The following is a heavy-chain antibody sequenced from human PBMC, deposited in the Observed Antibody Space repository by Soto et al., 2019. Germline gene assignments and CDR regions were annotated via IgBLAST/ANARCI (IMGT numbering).Heavy chain of an antibody. CDR3: ARDVDSSSSTPYDAFDI. CDR2: INAGNGNT. CDR1: GYTFTSYA. Sequence: ASVKVSCKASGYTFTSYAMHWVRQAPGQGLEWMGWINAGNGNTKYSQKFQGRVTITRDTSASTAYMELSSLRSEDTAVYYCARDVDSSSSTPYDAFDIWGQGTMVTVSS. V-gene: IGHV1-3*01. D-gene: IGHD6-13*01. J-gene: IGHJ3*02.